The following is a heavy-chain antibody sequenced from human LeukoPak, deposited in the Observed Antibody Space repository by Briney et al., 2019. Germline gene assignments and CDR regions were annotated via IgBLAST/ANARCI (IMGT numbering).Heavy chain of an antibody. CDR3: VRFAYGSDFFPGHY. CDR1: GYIFANYW. D-gene: IGHD3/OR15-3a*01. CDR2: VYPGDSAT. V-gene: IGHV5-51*01. J-gene: IGHJ4*02. Sequence: PGESLKISCKGSGYIFANYWIGWVRQMPGKGLEWMGIVYPGDSATRYSPSFQGQVTISADRSITTAYLQWSSLKASDTAMYYCVRFAYGSDFFPGHYWGQGTRVTVSS.